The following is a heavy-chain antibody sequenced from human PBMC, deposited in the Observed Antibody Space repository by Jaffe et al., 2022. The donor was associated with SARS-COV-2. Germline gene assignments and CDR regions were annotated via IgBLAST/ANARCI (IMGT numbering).Heavy chain of an antibody. Sequence: EVQLVQSGAEVKKPGESLNISCKSSGYKFTNYWIGWVRQMPGKGLEWMGIIFPGDSDTRYIPSFQGQVTISADKSISTAYLQWSSLKASDTAMYYCARLGYGDTRYSDYWGQGSLVTVSS. CDR3: ARLGYGDTRYSDY. D-gene: IGHD4-17*01. CDR1: GYKFTNYW. V-gene: IGHV5-51*01. J-gene: IGHJ4*02. CDR2: IFPGDSDT.